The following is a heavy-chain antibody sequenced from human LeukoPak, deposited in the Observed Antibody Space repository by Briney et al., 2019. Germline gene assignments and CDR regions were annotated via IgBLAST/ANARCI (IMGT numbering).Heavy chain of an antibody. CDR3: ARGRGNGTRLDH. CDR1: GFTFSRYA. J-gene: IGHJ5*02. V-gene: IGHV3-30*03. Sequence: TGKSLRLSCAASGFTFSRYAMHWVRQALGKGLEWVSVISFDGNKTFYVDSVKGRFNISRDNSRAILYLQMDSLRPDDTAVYFCARGRGNGTRLDHWGQGSLVTVSS. CDR2: ISFDGNKT. D-gene: IGHD2-8*01.